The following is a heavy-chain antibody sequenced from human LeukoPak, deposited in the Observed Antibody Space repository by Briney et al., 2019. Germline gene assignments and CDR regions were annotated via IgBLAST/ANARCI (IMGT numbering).Heavy chain of an antibody. V-gene: IGHV1-2*02. CDR1: GYTFTGYC. J-gene: IGHJ5*02. CDR3: ARDKSGHWFDP. Sequence: ASVKVSCKASGYTFTGYCIQWVRQAPGQGLEWMGWINSNTGDTNYAQKFQGRVTMTRDTSISTAYMELSRLRSDDAAVYYCARDKSGHWFDPWGQGTLVTVSS. CDR2: INSNTGDT.